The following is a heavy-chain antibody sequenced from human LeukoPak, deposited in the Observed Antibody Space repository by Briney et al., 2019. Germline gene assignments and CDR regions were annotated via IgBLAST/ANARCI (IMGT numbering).Heavy chain of an antibody. Sequence: GRSLRLSCAASGFTFSSYDMQWVSQAPGKGLVWVADIPYDGSNKYYADSVKGRFTISRDNSKNTLYLQMNSLRAEDTAVYYCAKITIQYYDSSGYSDAFDIWGQGPMVTVSS. CDR2: IPYDGSNK. V-gene: IGHV3-33*06. J-gene: IGHJ3*02. CDR1: GFTFSSYD. CDR3: AKITIQYYDSSGYSDAFDI. D-gene: IGHD3-22*01.